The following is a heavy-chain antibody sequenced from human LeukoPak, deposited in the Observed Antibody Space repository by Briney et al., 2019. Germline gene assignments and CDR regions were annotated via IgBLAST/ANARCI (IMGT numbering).Heavy chain of an antibody. J-gene: IGHJ4*02. V-gene: IGHV3-64*01. CDR2: ISSNGGST. D-gene: IGHD1-26*01. CDR3: ARGDLLVGAIVDY. CDR1: GFTFSSYA. Sequence: GGSLRLSCAASGFTFSSYAMHWVRQAPGKGLEYVSAISSNGGSTYYANSVKGRFTISRDNSKNTLYLQMGSLRAEDMAVYYCARGDLLVGAIVDYWGQGTLVTVSS.